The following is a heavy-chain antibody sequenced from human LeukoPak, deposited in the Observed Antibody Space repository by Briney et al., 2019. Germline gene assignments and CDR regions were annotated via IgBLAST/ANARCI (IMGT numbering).Heavy chain of an antibody. V-gene: IGHV3-20*04. J-gene: IGHJ4*02. CDR2: INWNGGSR. Sequence: GGSLRLSCAASGFNFDDYVMSWVRQAPGKGLEWVSGINWNGGSRGYADSVKGRFTISRDNAKNSLYLQMNSLRAEDTTLYYCARSRHSFDSTGFPHYWGQGTLVTVSS. CDR1: GFNFDDYV. D-gene: IGHD3-22*01. CDR3: ARSRHSFDSTGFPHY.